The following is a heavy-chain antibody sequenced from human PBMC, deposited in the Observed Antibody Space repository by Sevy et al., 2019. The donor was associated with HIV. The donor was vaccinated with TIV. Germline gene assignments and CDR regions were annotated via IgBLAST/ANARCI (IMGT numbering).Heavy chain of an antibody. CDR3: AKDRGAVVEREEYYLDY. Sequence: GGCLRLSCAGSGYTFSGYAMSWVRQAPGKGLEWVSAISASGISTYYAGSVKGRVTISRDNSKNTLYLAMDSLRDNDMASYYCAKDRGAVVEREEYYLDYWGRGTLVTVSS. V-gene: IGHV3-23*01. CDR1: GYTFSGYA. CDR2: ISASGIST. J-gene: IGHJ4*02. D-gene: IGHD2-15*01.